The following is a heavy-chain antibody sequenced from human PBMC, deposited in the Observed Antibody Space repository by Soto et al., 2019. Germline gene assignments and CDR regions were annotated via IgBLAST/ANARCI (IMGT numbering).Heavy chain of an antibody. D-gene: IGHD1-26*01. V-gene: IGHV1-3*01. CDR1: GYIFTRYA. Sequence: QVQLVQSGPEAKEPGASVRVSCKASGYIFTRYAIHWVRQARQAHGQRLEWMAWINVGNGDTVYSPKLQDRLTVTRDTSASTVYMDLNSLISEDTAVYYCTRDEIVGTVGGQGTLVTVSS. CDR3: TRDEIVGTV. CDR2: INVGNGDT. J-gene: IGHJ4*02.